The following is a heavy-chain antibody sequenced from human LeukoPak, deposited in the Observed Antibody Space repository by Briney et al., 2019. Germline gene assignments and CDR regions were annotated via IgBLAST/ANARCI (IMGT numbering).Heavy chain of an antibody. D-gene: IGHD2-2*01. V-gene: IGHV1-46*01. Sequence: ASVKVSCKASGYTFTSNYMHWVRQAPGQGLEWMGIINPSGGSTSYAQKFQGRVTMTRDTSTSTVYMELSSLRSEDTAVYYCARGRAYCSSTSCPRDYWGQGTLVTVSS. CDR1: GYTFTSNY. CDR3: ARGRAYCSSTSCPRDY. CDR2: INPSGGST. J-gene: IGHJ4*02.